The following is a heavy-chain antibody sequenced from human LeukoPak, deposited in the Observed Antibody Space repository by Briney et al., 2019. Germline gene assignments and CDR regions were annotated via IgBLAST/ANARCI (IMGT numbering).Heavy chain of an antibody. CDR2: INSDGSTT. CDR3: AICLSGHTSSLGY. J-gene: IGHJ4*02. CDR1: GFTFSRYW. V-gene: IGHV3-74*01. D-gene: IGHD2-2*01. Sequence: GGSLRLPCAASGFTFSRYWMHWVRQAPGKGLVWVSRINSDGSTTSYADSVKGRFTISRDNAKNTLYLQMNSLRAEDTALYYCAICLSGHTSSLGYWGQGTLVTVSS.